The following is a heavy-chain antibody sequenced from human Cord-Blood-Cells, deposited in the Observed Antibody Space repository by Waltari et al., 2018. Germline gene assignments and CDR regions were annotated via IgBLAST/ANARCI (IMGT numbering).Heavy chain of an antibody. CDR1: GFTFSSYA. Sequence: QVQLVESGGGVVQPGRSLRLSGAASGFTFSSYATPVFRQAPGKGLEWVAVISYDGSNKYYADSVKGRFTISRDNSKNTLYLQMNSLRAEDTAVYYCARDQYYDFWSGYYYFDYWGQGTLVTVSS. J-gene: IGHJ4*02. V-gene: IGHV3-30-3*01. CDR3: ARDQYYDFWSGYYYFDY. D-gene: IGHD3-3*01. CDR2: ISYDGSNK.